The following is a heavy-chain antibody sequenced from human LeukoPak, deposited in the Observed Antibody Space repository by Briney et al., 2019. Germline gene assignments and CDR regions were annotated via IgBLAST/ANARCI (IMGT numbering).Heavy chain of an antibody. Sequence: PGGSLRLSCSASGFIFRHYAVNWVRQSPGKGLEWVSGISGSGDSTYYADSVKGRFTVSRDNSKNTLYLQMNSLTAADTAVYFCAKALGDWPTTHDYWGRGTLVTVSS. V-gene: IGHV3-23*01. D-gene: IGHD3-16*01. CDR2: ISGSGDST. CDR3: AKALGDWPTTHDY. J-gene: IGHJ4*02. CDR1: GFIFRHYA.